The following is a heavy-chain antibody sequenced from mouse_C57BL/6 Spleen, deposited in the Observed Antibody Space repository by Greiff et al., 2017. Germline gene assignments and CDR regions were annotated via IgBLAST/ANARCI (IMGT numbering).Heavy chain of an antibody. V-gene: IGHV1-55*01. Sequence: QVQLQQPGAELVKPGASVKMSCKASGYTFTSYWITWVKQRPGQGLEWIGDIYPGSGSTNYNEKFKSKATLTVDTSSSTAYMQLSSRTSEDSAVYCCAKYDYWYGDVGGTGTTVTVST. CDR3: AKYDYWYGDV. D-gene: IGHD2-10*02. CDR1: GYTFTSYW. CDR2: IYPGSGST. J-gene: IGHJ1*03.